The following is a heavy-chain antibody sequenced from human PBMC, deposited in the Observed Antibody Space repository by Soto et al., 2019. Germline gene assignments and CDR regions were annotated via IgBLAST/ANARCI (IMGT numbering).Heavy chain of an antibody. CDR1: GYTYTIYA. Sequence: ASVKVSCKASGYTYTIYAMHWVLQAPGQRLEWMGWINAGNGNTKYSQKFQGRVTITRDTSASTAYMELSSLRSEDTAVYYCARERSSGPTANWFDPWGQGTLVTVSS. J-gene: IGHJ5*02. V-gene: IGHV1-3*01. CDR3: ARERSSGPTANWFDP. CDR2: INAGNGNT. D-gene: IGHD6-19*01.